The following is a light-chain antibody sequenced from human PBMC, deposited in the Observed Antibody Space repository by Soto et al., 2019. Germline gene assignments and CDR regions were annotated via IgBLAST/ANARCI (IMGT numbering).Light chain of an antibody. CDR2: WAS. V-gene: IGKV4-1*01. CDR3: QQYYSPPT. CDR1: QRVLYSSNNENY. J-gene: IGKJ1*01. Sequence: IVMIHYAHYLAVSVGERATSNCKSSQRVLYSSNNENYLAWYQQKPGQPPKLLIYWASTRESGVPDRFSGRGSGTDFTLTLSSLQDEAVAVYFCQQYYSPPTFGQGTKVDIK.